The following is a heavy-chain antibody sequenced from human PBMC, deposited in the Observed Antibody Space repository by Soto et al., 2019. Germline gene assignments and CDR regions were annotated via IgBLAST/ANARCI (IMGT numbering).Heavy chain of an antibody. CDR1: GYSFTGYG. V-gene: IGHV1-18*04. Sequence: GASVKVPCKASGYSFTGYGINWVRQAPGQGLQWLGRITTYNGDRNYAQNFEGRVTMTTDTSTSTTYMELRSLRSDDTAVYFCARGRGYSLIPVVDDAVDVWGQGTMVTVSS. J-gene: IGHJ3*01. D-gene: IGHD5-12*01. CDR2: ITTYNGDR. CDR3: ARGRGYSLIPVVDDAVDV.